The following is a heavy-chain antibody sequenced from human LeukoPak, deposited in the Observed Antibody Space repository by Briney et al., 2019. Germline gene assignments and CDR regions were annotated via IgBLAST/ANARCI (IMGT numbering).Heavy chain of an antibody. CDR2: IYHSGST. CDR3: ARFTPQGYGWGGYNRFDP. CDR1: GYSISSGNY. V-gene: IGHV4-38-2*01. J-gene: IGHJ5*02. D-gene: IGHD3-16*01. Sequence: SETLSLTCSVSGYSISSGNYWGWIRLPPGKGLQWIGSIYHSGSTYYNPSLKSRVTISVDTSKNQFSLKLSSVTAADTAVYYCARFTPQGYGWGGYNRFDPWGQGTLVTVSS.